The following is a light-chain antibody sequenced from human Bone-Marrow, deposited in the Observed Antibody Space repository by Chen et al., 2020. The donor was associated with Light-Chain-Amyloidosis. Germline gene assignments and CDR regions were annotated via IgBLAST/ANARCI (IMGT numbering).Light chain of an antibody. CDR3: HVWDDYSYHHV. J-gene: IGLJ2*01. CDR2: DYT. CDR1: DIGSKS. V-gene: IGLV3-21*02. Sequence: SYVLTQAPSVSAAPAQTATLLWGGNDIGSKSLYWYQQRPGQAPVLIVYDYTDRPSGIPARFSGSNSGSTANLTISRVEAGDEADYYCHVWDDYSYHHVFGGGTKLTVL.